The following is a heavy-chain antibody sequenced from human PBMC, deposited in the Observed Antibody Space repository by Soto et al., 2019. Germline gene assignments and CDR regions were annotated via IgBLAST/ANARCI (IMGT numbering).Heavy chain of an antibody. Sequence: GGSLRLSCTASGFTFGDYAMSWVRQAPGKGLEWVGFIRSKAYGVTTEYAASVKGRFTISRDDSKSIAYLQMNSLKTEDTAVYYCTRVKADDYGDYMGSYYYYGMDVWGQGTMVTVSS. J-gene: IGHJ6*02. CDR2: IRSKAYGVTT. D-gene: IGHD4-17*01. CDR1: GFTFGDYA. CDR3: TRVKADDYGDYMGSYYYYGMDV. V-gene: IGHV3-49*04.